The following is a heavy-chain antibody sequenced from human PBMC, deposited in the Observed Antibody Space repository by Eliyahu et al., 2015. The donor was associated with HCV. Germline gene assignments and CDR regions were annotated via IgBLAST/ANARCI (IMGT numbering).Heavy chain of an antibody. CDR2: IDWDDEK. D-gene: IGHD5-18*01. J-gene: IGHJ6*02. CDR3: ARSRGHSYGYVTVSDYYGMDV. Sequence: QVTLRESGPALVKPTQTLTLTCTFSGFSLXTSAMSVSWVRQPPEKALEWLARIDWDDEKYYNTSLRTRLAISKDTSKNQVVLIMTNMDPVDTGRYYCARSRGHSYGYVTVSDYYGMDVWGQGTAVTV. V-gene: IGHV2-70*15. CDR1: GFSLXTSAMS.